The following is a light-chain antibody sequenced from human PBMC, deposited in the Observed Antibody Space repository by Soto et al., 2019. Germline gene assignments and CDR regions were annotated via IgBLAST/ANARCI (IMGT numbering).Light chain of an antibody. CDR1: QGIFRW. Sequence: DIQMTQSPSTLSASVRDRVTLTCRASQGIFRWLAWYQQNPGKAPKLLIYEASNLGSWVPARVSGNGSGTEFSLTNSRLQPEDFGSYLFHQYQRHPSFGHGT. CDR2: EAS. CDR3: HQYQRHPS. V-gene: IGKV1-5*01. J-gene: IGKJ2*01.